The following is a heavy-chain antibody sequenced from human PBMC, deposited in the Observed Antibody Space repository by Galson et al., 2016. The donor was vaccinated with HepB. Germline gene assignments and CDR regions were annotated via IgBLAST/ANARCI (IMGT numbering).Heavy chain of an antibody. V-gene: IGHV3-23*01. CDR2: ISDSGGST. D-gene: IGHD1/OR15-1a*01. CDR3: AKGTTLQVHFGYFDH. Sequence: SLRLSCAASGFIFSNHAMMWVRQAPGKGLEWVSGISDSGGSTYFADSVMGRFTISRDNSKNTLYLQMNGLRVDDTAVYYCAKGTTLQVHFGYFDHWGQGTLVTVSS. CDR1: GFIFSNHA. J-gene: IGHJ4*02.